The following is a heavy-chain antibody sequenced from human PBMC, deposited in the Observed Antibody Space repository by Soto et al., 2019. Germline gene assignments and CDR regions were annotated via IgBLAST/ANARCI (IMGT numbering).Heavy chain of an antibody. D-gene: IGHD1-20*01. J-gene: IGHJ4*02. CDR2: NYNSGSS. V-gene: IGHV4-31*03. CDR3: ARGENITGMEGAFDS. CDR1: GGSISRGGYY. Sequence: QVQLQESGPGLVKPPQTLSLTCTFSGGSISRGGYYWSWIRQLPGKGLEWIGYNYNSGSSYYNPSLKSRVTISVDTSKNQFSLKLSSVTAADTAVYYCARGENITGMEGAFDSWCQGTLVTVSS.